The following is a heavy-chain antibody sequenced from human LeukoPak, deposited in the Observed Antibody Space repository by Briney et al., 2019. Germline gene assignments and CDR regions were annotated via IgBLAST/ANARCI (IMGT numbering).Heavy chain of an antibody. CDR1: GGSVAGNY. CDR2: VYSGTN. D-gene: IGHD1-26*01. Sequence: SSETLSLTCTVSGGSVAGNYWSWIRQSPEKGLEWIGFVYSGTNNYNPSLRGRVTISEDTSKNQFSLKLTSVTAADTAVYYCVKGGQWDLLLAWGHGPLVSVSA. J-gene: IGHJ5*01. V-gene: IGHV4-59*02. CDR3: VKGGQWDLLLA.